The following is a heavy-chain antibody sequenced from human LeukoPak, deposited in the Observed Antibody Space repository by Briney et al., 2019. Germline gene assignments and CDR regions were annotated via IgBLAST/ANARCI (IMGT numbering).Heavy chain of an antibody. CDR2: INHGGST. Sequence: SETLSLTCAVYGGSFSDYYWSWIRQPPGKGLGWIGEINHGGSTNYNPSLKSRVTLSADTSKNQFSLKLTSVTAADTAVYYCARDGYSTPDVWGQGTTVTVSS. V-gene: IGHV4-34*01. CDR1: GGSFSDYY. D-gene: IGHD6-13*01. J-gene: IGHJ6*02. CDR3: ARDGYSTPDV.